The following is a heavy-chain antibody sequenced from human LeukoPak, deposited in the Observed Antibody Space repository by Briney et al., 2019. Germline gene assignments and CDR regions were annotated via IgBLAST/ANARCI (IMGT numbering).Heavy chain of an antibody. CDR2: ITWKSDDM. V-gene: IGHV3-9*01. CDR1: GFTFDGYG. CDR3: TKVTDWRTGFDY. D-gene: IGHD3-9*01. J-gene: IGHJ4*02. Sequence: GGSLRLSCAASGFTFDGYGMYWVRQAPGKGLEWVSGITWKSDDMAYADSVKGRFTISRDNAKNCLYLQMNSLRVEDTALYYCTKVTDWRTGFDYWGQGTLVTVSS.